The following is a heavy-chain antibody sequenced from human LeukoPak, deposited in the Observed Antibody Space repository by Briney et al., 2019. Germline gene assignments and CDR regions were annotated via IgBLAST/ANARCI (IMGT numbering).Heavy chain of an antibody. Sequence: SETLSLXCTVSGYSISSGYYWGWIRQPPGRGLEWMGSIYHSGSTYYNPSLKSRVTISVDTSKNQFSLKLSSVTAADTAVYYCARFQSRLYYYYYMDVWGKGTTVTVSS. J-gene: IGHJ6*03. CDR2: IYHSGST. CDR1: GYSISSGYY. V-gene: IGHV4-38-2*02. CDR3: ARFQSRLYYYYYMDV.